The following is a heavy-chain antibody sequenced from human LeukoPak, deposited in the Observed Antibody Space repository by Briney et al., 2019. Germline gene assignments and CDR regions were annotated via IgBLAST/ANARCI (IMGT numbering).Heavy chain of an antibody. Sequence: ASVKVSCKASGGTFSSYAISWVRQAPGQGLEWVGRIIPIFGTANYAQKFQGRVTITTDESTSTAYMELSSLRSEDTAVYYCAGEVYSNRYYFDYWGQGTLVTASS. CDR2: IIPIFGTA. CDR1: GGTFSSYA. CDR3: AGEVYSNRYYFDY. J-gene: IGHJ4*02. V-gene: IGHV1-69*05. D-gene: IGHD1-14*01.